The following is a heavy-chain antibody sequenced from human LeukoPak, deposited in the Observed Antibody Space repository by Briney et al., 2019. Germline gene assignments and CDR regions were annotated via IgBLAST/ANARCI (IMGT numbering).Heavy chain of an antibody. CDR3: ARDCQGVRGVTLYYLDY. CDR2: IWYDGSNT. V-gene: IGHV3-33*01. D-gene: IGHD3-10*01. Sequence: PGRSLRLSCAASGFTFSSYGMHWVRQAPGKGLEWVAVIWYDGSNTYYVDSVKGRFTISRDNSKNTLYLQMNSLGAEDTAVYYCARDCQGVRGVTLYYLDYWGQGTLVTVSS. CDR1: GFTFSSYG. J-gene: IGHJ4*02.